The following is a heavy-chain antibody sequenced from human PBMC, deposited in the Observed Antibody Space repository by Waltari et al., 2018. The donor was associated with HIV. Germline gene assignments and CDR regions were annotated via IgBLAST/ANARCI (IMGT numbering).Heavy chain of an antibody. D-gene: IGHD4-17*01. CDR3: AREGSTVASFHH. CDR1: GFRFKTHW. CDR2: IKDDGSDK. J-gene: IGHJ1*01. V-gene: IGHV3-7*01. Sequence: EVQLVESGGGLVQPGGSLRLSCAASGFRFKTHWMTWVRLAPGKGLEWVANIKDDGSDKFYVDSVKGRFTISRDNAKNSLYLQMNSLRVEDTAIYYCAREGSTVASFHHWGQGTLVTVSS.